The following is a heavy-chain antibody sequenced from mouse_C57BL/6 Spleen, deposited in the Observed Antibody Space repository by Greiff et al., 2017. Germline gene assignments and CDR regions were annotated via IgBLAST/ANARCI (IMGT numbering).Heavy chain of an antibody. CDR1: GYTFTSYW. Sequence: EVKLQQSGPVLARPGASVKMSCKTSGYTFTSYWMHWVKQRPGQGLEWIGAISPGNSDTSYNQKFKGKAKLTAVTSASTAYMELSSLTNEDSAVYYCTRNDDGYYPYYFDYWGQGTTLTVSS. D-gene: IGHD2-3*01. CDR2: ISPGNSDT. CDR3: TRNDDGYYPYYFDY. V-gene: IGHV1-5*01. J-gene: IGHJ2*01.